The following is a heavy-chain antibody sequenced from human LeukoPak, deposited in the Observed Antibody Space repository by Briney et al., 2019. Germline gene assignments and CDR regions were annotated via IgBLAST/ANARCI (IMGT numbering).Heavy chain of an antibody. CDR1: GFTFSSYS. CDR3: ARDPYGPYDAFDI. D-gene: IGHD3-10*01. Sequence: GGSLRLSCAASGFTFSSYSMNWVRQAPGKGLEWVSYISSSSSTIYYADSVKGRFTISRDNAKNSLYLQMNSLRAEDTAVYYCARDPYGPYDAFDIWGQGTMVTVSS. CDR2: ISSSSSTI. J-gene: IGHJ3*02. V-gene: IGHV3-48*01.